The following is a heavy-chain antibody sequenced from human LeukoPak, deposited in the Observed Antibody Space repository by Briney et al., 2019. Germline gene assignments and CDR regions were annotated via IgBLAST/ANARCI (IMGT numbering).Heavy chain of an antibody. J-gene: IGHJ4*02. CDR2: ISYDGKVT. CDR1: GFTFSNFG. Sequence: GGSLRLSCAASGFTFSNFGMHWVRQAPGKGLEWMAVISYDGKVTYYADSVKGRFTISRDNSKNTLYLQMNSLTTEDTAVYYCAKGGGELGSGSLDYWGQGTLVTVSS. V-gene: IGHV3-30*18. D-gene: IGHD3-10*01. CDR3: AKGGGELGSGSLDY.